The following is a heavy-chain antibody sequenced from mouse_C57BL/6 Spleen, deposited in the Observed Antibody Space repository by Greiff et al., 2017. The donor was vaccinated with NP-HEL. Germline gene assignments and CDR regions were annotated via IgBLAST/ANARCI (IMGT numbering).Heavy chain of an antibody. J-gene: IGHJ3*01. Sequence: VKLQESGAELVKPGASVKISCKASGYAFSSYWMNWVQPRPGQGLEWIGKIYPGDGGTNYNGKFKGKAKLTADKSSSTAYMQLSSLTSKDSAVYVCARSGGLEGFAYWGQGTLVTVSA. CDR1: GYAFSSYW. D-gene: IGHD2-2*01. CDR3: ARSGGLEGFAY. CDR2: IYPGDGGT. V-gene: IGHV1-80*01.